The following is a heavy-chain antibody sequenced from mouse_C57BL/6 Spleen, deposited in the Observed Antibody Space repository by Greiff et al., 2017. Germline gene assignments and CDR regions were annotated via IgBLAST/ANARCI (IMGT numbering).Heavy chain of an antibody. CDR1: GFTFSSYA. CDR2: ISDGGSYT. J-gene: IGHJ4*01. Sequence: EVQRVESGGGLVKPGGSLKLSCAASGFTFSSYAMSWVRQTPEKRLEWVATISDGGSYTYYPDNVKGRFTISRDNAKNNQYLQMSHLKSEDTAMYYCASAGSSDAMDDWGQGTSVTVSS. D-gene: IGHD1-1*01. V-gene: IGHV5-4*01. CDR3: ASAGSSDAMDD.